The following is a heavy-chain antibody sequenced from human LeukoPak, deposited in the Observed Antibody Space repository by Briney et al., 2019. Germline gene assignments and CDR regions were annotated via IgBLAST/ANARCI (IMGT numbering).Heavy chain of an antibody. Sequence: GGSLRLSCAASGFTFSSYAMSWVRQAPGKGLEGASAISGSGGSTYYADSVKGRITISRDNSKNTLYLQINSLRAEDTAVYYCVKEERSSSGWPFDYWSQGTLVTVSS. CDR2: ISGSGGST. CDR3: VKEERSSSGWPFDY. J-gene: IGHJ4*02. CDR1: GFTFSSYA. D-gene: IGHD6-19*01. V-gene: IGHV3-23*01.